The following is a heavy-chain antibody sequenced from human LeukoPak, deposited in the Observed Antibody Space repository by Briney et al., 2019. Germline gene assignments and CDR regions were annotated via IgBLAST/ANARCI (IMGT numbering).Heavy chain of an antibody. CDR1: GGSISSGDYY. CDR2: IYYSGST. D-gene: IGHD3-10*01. J-gene: IGHJ4*02. CDR3: ARDRGGSLPVY. Sequence: SETLSLTCTVSGGSISSGDYYWSWIRQPPGKGLEWIGFIYYSGSTYYNPSLKSRVTISVDTSKNQISLKLSSVTAADTAVYYCARDRGGSLPVYWGQGTLVTVSS. V-gene: IGHV4-30-4*01.